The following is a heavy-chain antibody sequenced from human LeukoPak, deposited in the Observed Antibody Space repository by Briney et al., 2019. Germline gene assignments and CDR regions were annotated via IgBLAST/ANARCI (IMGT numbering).Heavy chain of an antibody. J-gene: IGHJ6*02. V-gene: IGHV1-8*01. CDR2: MNPNSGNT. CDR3: ARGHVFTITDYYGMDV. D-gene: IGHD5-12*01. Sequence: GASVKVSCKASGYTFTSYDINWARQATGQGLEWMGWMNPNSGNTGYAQKFQGRVTMTRNTSISTAYMELSSLRSEDTAVYYCARGHVFTITDYYGMDVWGQGTTVTVSS. CDR1: GYTFTSYD.